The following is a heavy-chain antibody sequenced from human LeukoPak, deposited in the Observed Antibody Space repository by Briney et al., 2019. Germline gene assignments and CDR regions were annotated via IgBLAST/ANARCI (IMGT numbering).Heavy chain of an antibody. V-gene: IGHV3-30*18. Sequence: GRSLRLSCAASGFTFSSYGIHWVRQAPGKGLEWVAVISDDGSYKYFAESVKGRFTISRDNYKNTLYLQMNSLRPEDTAVYYCAKGRPRSEQSPGPEFDYWGQGTLVTVSS. CDR3: AKGRPRSEQSPGPEFDY. CDR1: GFTFSSYG. CDR2: ISDDGSYK. D-gene: IGHD6-19*01. J-gene: IGHJ4*02.